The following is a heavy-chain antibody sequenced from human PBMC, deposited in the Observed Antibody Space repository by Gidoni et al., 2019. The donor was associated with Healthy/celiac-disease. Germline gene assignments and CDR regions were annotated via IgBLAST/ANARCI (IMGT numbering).Heavy chain of an antibody. D-gene: IGHD4-17*01. V-gene: IGHV3-48*01. J-gene: IGHJ4*02. CDR2: IISISSTI. CDR1: GLTFSTYR. CDR3: ARSYGGFDY. Sequence: EVQLVESGGGLLQTGGSLRLSCAASGLTFSTYRRNWFRQAPGKGLAWVSYIISISSTIYYADSVKGRFTISRDKAKNSLYLQMNSLRAEDTAVYYCARSYGGFDYWGQGTLVTVSS.